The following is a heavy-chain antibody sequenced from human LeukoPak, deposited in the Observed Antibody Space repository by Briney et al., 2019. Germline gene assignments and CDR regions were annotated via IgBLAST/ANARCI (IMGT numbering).Heavy chain of an antibody. V-gene: IGHV3-43*01. CDR1: GFTFDDYT. Sequence: QPGGSLRLSCAASGFTFDDYTMHWVRQAPGKGLEWVSLISWDGGSTYYADSVKGRFTISRDNSKNSLYLQMNSLRTEDTALYYCAKDSGYCSSTSCSTYNWFDPWGQGTLVTVSS. J-gene: IGHJ5*02. CDR3: AKDSGYCSSTSCSTYNWFDP. D-gene: IGHD2-2*01. CDR2: ISWDGGST.